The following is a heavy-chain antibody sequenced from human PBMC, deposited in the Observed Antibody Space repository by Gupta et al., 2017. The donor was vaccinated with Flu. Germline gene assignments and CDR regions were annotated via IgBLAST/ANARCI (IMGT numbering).Heavy chain of an antibody. CDR1: GFTFSDYY. CDR3: ARALGGKYYYYGMDV. V-gene: IGHV3-11*05. Sequence: QVQLVESGGGLVKPGGSLRLSCAASGFTFSDYYMSWLRQAPGKGLEWVSYISSSSSYTNYADSVKGRFTISRDNAKNSLYLQMNSLRAEDTAVYYCARALGGKYYYYGMDVWGQGTTVTVSS. D-gene: IGHD3-16*01. J-gene: IGHJ6*02. CDR2: ISSSSSYT.